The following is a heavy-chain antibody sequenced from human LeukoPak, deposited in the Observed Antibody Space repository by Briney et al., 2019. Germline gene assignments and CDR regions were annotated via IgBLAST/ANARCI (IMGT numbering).Heavy chain of an antibody. CDR3: AKVPSGYGMDV. CDR1: GFTLSNYG. J-gene: IGHJ6*04. Sequence: GGSLRLSCAASGFTLSNYGMHWVRQAPGKGLEWVAAISYDASNKYYSDSVKGRFTISRDNSNNTLYLQMNRLRAEDTAVYYCAKVPSGYGMDVWGKGTTVTVSS. V-gene: IGHV3-30*18. CDR2: ISYDASNK.